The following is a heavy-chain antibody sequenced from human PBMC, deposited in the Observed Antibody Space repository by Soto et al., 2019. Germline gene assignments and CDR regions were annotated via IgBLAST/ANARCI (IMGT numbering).Heavy chain of an antibody. V-gene: IGHV6-1*01. CDR2: TYYRSKWYS. J-gene: IGHJ5*01. CDR1: GDSAFSYSVV. D-gene: IGHD2-8*01. CDR3: ARLIGYNWLAY. Sequence: SQTLSLTCAISGDSAFSYSVVWNWIRQSPSGGLEWLGRTYYRSKWYSEYAISVVARLTANADTYMNHVSLQLDSVTPDDAAVYYCARLIGYNWLAYWGQGTLVTVSS.